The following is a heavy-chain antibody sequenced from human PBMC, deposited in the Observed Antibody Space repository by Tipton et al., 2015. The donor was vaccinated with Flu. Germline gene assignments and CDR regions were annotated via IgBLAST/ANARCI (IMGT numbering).Heavy chain of an antibody. CDR1: GGSMTYFY. D-gene: IGHD3-16*01. V-gene: IGHV4-59*01. CDR2: VYFNGAT. CDR3: ARVPRGDGFIGYYYGLDV. Sequence: GLVKPSETLSLTCTVSGGSMTYFYWSWIRQSPGKGLEWLGYVYFNGATGYKPSLRSRVTISVDTAKNQFSLRLNSVTAVDTAVYYCARVPRGDGFIGYYYGLDVWGPGTTVTVSS. J-gene: IGHJ6*02.